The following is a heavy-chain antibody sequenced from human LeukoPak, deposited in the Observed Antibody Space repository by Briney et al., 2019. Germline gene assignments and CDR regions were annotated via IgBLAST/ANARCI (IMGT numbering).Heavy chain of an antibody. CDR2: INPNNGGT. Sequence: ASVKVSCKASGYSFTGYFMHWVRQAPGQGLEWMGWINPNNGGTNFAQKFQGRVTMTRDTSFSTAYMEVSRLRSDDTAVYYCARMLNGAYDVWGQGTLVTVSS. CDR1: GYSFTGYF. D-gene: IGHD5-12*01. CDR3: ARMLNGAYDV. J-gene: IGHJ4*02. V-gene: IGHV1-2*02.